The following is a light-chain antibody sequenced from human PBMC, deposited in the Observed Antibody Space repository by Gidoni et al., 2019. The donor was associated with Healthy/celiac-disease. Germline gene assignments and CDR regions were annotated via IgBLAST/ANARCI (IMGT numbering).Light chain of an antibody. CDR2: GNS. V-gene: IGLV1-40*01. CDR3: QSYDSSLSGSPV. CDR1: SSNIGAGYD. Sequence: QSVLTQPPSVSGAPGQRVTSSCTGSSSNIGAGYDVHWYQQLPGTAPKLLIYGNSNRPSGGPDRFSGSKSGTSASLAITGLQAEDEADYYCQSYDSSLSGSPVFGGGTKLTVL. J-gene: IGLJ3*02.